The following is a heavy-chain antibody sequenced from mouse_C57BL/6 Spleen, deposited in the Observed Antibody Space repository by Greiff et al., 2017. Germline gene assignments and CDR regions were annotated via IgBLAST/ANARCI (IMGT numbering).Heavy chain of an antibody. CDR1: GYAFSSSW. J-gene: IGHJ2*01. CDR3: ARAVVALYYFDY. V-gene: IGHV1-82*01. D-gene: IGHD1-1*01. CDR2: IYPGDGDT. Sequence: QVQLQQSGPELVKPGASVKISCKASGYAFSSSWMNWVKQRPGKGLEWIGRIYPGDGDTNYNGKFKGKATLTADKSSSTAYMQLSSLTSEDSAVYFCARAVVALYYFDYWGQGTTLTVSS.